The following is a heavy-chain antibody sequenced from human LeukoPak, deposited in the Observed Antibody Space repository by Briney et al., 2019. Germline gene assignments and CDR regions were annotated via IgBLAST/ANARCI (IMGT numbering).Heavy chain of an antibody. J-gene: IGHJ4*02. CDR3: ARIEGSGNFDY. CDR1: GFTFSTYN. D-gene: IGHD2-15*01. CDR2: ISSSSSTI. Sequence: GGSLRLSCAASGFTFSTYNMNWVRQAPGKGLEWVSYISSSSSTIYYADSVKGRFTISRDNAKNSLYLQMNSLRAEDTAVYYCARIEGSGNFDYWGQGTLVTVSS. V-gene: IGHV3-48*01.